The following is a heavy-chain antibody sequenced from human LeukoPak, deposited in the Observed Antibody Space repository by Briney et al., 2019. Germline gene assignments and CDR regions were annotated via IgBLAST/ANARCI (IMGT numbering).Heavy chain of an antibody. D-gene: IGHD5-18*01. J-gene: IGHJ4*02. CDR1: GVTFSSNY. CDR3: ARSSYGYAFFDF. Sequence: PGGSLRLSCAASGVTFSSNYMSWVRQAPGKGLEWVSVIYSGGNTYYADSVKGRFTISRDNSKNTLYLQMNSLRAEDTAVYYCARSSYGYAFFDFWGQGALVTVSS. CDR2: IYSGGNT. V-gene: IGHV3-66*01.